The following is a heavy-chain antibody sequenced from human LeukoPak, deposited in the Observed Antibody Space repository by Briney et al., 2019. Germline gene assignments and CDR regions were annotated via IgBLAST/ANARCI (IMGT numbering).Heavy chain of an antibody. Sequence: VASVKVSCKASGGTFSSYAISWVRQAPGQGLEWMGGVIPIFGTANYAQKFQGRVTITADESTSTAYMELSSLRSEDTAVYYCAREHYDLWSGYGYYYYYMDLWGKGTTVTVSS. CDR3: AREHYDLWSGYGYYYYYMDL. D-gene: IGHD3-3*01. CDR2: VIPIFGTA. V-gene: IGHV1-69*01. CDR1: GGTFSSYA. J-gene: IGHJ6*03.